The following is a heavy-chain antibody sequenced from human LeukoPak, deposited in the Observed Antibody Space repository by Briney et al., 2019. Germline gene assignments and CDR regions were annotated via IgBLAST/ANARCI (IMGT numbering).Heavy chain of an antibody. J-gene: IGHJ4*02. CDR2: ISSSGSTI. V-gene: IGHV3-11*01. Sequence: GGSLRLSCAASGFTVSSNYMSWVRQAPGKGLEWVSYISSSGSTIYYAGSVKGRFTISRDNAKNSLYLQMNSLRARDTAVYYCARDLGYSYGYFDYWGQGTLVTVSS. CDR1: GFTVSSNY. CDR3: ARDLGYSYGYFDY. D-gene: IGHD5-18*01.